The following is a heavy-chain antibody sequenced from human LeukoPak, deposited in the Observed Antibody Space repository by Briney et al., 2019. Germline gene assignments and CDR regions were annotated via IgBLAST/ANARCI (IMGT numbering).Heavy chain of an antibody. Sequence: SETLSLTCAVYGGSFSGYYWSWIRQPPGKGLEWIGEINHSGSTNYNPSLKSRVTISVDTSKNQFSLKLSSVTAADTAVYYCARTIDYWGQGTLVTVSS. CDR1: GGSFSGYY. CDR2: INHSGST. CDR3: ARTIDY. V-gene: IGHV4-34*01. J-gene: IGHJ4*02.